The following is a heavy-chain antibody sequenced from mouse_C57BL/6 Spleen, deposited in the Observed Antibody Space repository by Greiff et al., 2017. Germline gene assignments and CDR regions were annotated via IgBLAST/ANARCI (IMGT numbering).Heavy chain of an antibody. CDR3: ARSGYSYDPFAY. J-gene: IGHJ3*01. D-gene: IGHD2-12*01. Sequence: QVQLQQPGAELVKPGASVKLSCKASGYTFTSYWMHWVKQRPGRGLEWIGRIDPNSGGTKYNEKFKSKATLTVDKPASPAYLQLNSLTSEDSAVYYCARSGYSYDPFAYWGQGTLVTVSA. CDR1: GYTFTSYW. CDR2: IDPNSGGT. V-gene: IGHV1-72*01.